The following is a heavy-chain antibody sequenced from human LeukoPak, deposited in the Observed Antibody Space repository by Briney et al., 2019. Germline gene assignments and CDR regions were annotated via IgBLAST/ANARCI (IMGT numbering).Heavy chain of an antibody. J-gene: IGHJ4*02. V-gene: IGHV4-34*01. D-gene: IGHD6-19*01. Sequence: PSETLSLTCAVYGGSFSGYYWSWIRQPPGKGLEWIGEINHSGSTNYNPSLKSRVTISVDTSKNQFSLKLSSVTAADTAVYYCARGLRGWYGYWGQGTLVTVSP. CDR2: INHSGST. CDR1: GGSFSGYY. CDR3: ARGLRGWYGY.